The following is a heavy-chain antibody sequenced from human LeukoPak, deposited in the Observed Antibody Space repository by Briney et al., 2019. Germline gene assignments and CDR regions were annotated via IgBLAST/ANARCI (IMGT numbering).Heavy chain of an antibody. Sequence: SETLSLTCTVSGGSISSSSYYWGWIRQPPGKGLEWIGSIYYSGNTNYNPSLKSRVTISIDTSKNQFSLKLSSVTAADTAIYYCARPFLRFSSGWHFDYWGQGILVTVSS. J-gene: IGHJ4*02. CDR1: GGSISSSSYY. D-gene: IGHD6-19*01. V-gene: IGHV4-39*07. CDR2: IYYSGNT. CDR3: ARPFLRFSSGWHFDY.